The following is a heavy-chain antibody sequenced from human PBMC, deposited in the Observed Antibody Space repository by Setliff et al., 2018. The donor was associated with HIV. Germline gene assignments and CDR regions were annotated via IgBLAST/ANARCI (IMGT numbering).Heavy chain of an antibody. CDR1: GGTFSSYA. J-gene: IGHJ4*02. V-gene: IGHV1-18*01. D-gene: IGHD2-15*01. CDR3: ARDRYCSGAYRPSFPFDY. CDR2: ISAYNGDT. Sequence: ASVKVSCKASGGTFSSYAISWVRQAPGQGLEWMGGISAYNGDTTYAPRLQGRVTMTTDTATNTAYMELRSLKSDDTAIYFCARDRYCSGAYRPSFPFDYWGQGTLVTVSS.